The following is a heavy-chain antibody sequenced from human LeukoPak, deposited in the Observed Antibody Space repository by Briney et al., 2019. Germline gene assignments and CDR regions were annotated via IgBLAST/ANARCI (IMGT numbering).Heavy chain of an antibody. J-gene: IGHJ4*02. CDR2: ISGSGGST. CDR1: GCTFSSYA. Sequence: PGGSLRLSCAASGCTFSSYAMSWVRQAPGKGLEWVSAISGSGGSTYYADSVKGRFTISRDNSKNTLYLQMNSLRAEDTAVYYCAKETENRRRYSSSHHFDYWGQGTLVTVSS. V-gene: IGHV3-23*01. CDR3: AKETENRRRYSSSHHFDY. D-gene: IGHD6-6*01.